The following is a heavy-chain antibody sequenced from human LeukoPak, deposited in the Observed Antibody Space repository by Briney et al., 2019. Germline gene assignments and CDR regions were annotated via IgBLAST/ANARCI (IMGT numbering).Heavy chain of an antibody. J-gene: IGHJ6*02. V-gene: IGHV4-31*03. CDR2: IYYSGST. CDR1: GGSISSGDYY. CDR3: ARDHGYCSGGSCHYYYGMDV. D-gene: IGHD2-15*01. Sequence: SEALSLTCTVSGGSISSGDYYWSWIRQPPGKGLEWIGYIYYSGSTYYNPSLKSRVTISVDTSKNQFSLKLSSVTAADTAVYYCARDHGYCSGGSCHYYYGMDVWGQGTTVTVSS.